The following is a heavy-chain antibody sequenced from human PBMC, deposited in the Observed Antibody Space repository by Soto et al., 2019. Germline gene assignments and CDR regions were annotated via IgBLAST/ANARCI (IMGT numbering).Heavy chain of an antibody. CDR3: ARTGNLNWGIFDY. CDR2: IYYSGST. D-gene: IGHD7-27*01. V-gene: IGHV4-61*01. Sequence: SETLSLTCTVSGGSVSSGSYYWSWIRQPPGKGLEWIGYIYYSGSTNYNPSLKSRVTISVDTSKNQFSLKLSSVTAADTAVYYCARTGNLNWGIFDYWGQGTLVTVSS. CDR1: GGSVSSGSYY. J-gene: IGHJ4*02.